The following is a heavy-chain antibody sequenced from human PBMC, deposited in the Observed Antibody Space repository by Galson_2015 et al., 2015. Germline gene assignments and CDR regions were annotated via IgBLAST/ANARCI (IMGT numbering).Heavy chain of an antibody. Sequence: SLRLSCAASGFTVSSNYMTWVRQAPGKGLEWVSVLYSGGSTYYADSVKGRFTISRDNAKNSLYLQMNSLRAEDTAVYYCASLGSTVYAFDIWGQGTMVTVSS. J-gene: IGHJ3*02. CDR3: ASLGSTVYAFDI. CDR2: LYSGGST. D-gene: IGHD4-17*01. CDR1: GFTVSSNY. V-gene: IGHV3-53*01.